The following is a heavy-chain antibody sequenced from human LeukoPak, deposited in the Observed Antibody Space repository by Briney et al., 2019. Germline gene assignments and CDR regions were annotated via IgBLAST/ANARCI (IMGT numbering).Heavy chain of an antibody. CDR3: ASSSWYLPLYAFDI. J-gene: IGHJ3*02. D-gene: IGHD6-13*01. V-gene: IGHV4-39*01. CDR1: GGSISSSSYY. CDR2: IYYSGST. Sequence: PSETLSLTCTVSGGSISSSSYYWGWIRQPPGKGPEWIGSIYYSGSTYYNPSLKSRVTISVDTSKNQFSLKLSSVTAADTAVYYCASSSWYLPLYAFDIWGQGTMVTVSS.